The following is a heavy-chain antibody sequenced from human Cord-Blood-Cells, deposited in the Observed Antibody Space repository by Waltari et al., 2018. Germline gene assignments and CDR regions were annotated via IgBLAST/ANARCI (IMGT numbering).Heavy chain of an antibody. Sequence: QVQLQQWGAGLLKPSETLSLTCAVYGGSFSGYSWSWIRQPPGKGLGWIGEINHSGSTNYNPSLKSRVTISVDTSKNQFSLKLSSVTAADTAVYYCARGSIAARPGLRPNDYYYMDVWGKGTTVTVSS. CDR2: INHSGST. CDR1: GGSFSGYS. J-gene: IGHJ6*03. D-gene: IGHD6-6*01. CDR3: ARGSIAARPGLRPNDYYYMDV. V-gene: IGHV4-34*01.